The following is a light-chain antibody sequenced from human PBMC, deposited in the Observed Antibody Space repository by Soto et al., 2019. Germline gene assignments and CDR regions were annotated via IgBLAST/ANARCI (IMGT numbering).Light chain of an antibody. J-gene: IGLJ7*01. CDR3: AAWDDSLSGAV. V-gene: IGLV1-47*01. CDR1: SSNIGSNY. CDR2: TNN. Sequence: QSVLTQPPSASGTPGQRVTISCSGSSSNIGSNYVYWYQQLPGPAPKLLIYTNNQRPSGVPDRFSGSKSGTSASLAISGLRSEDEADYYCAAWDDSLSGAVFGGGTQLNVL.